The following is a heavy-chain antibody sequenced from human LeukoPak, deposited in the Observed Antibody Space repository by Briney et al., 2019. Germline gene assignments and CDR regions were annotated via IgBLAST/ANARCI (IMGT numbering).Heavy chain of an antibody. CDR3: ARETNDFWSGFDY. J-gene: IGHJ4*02. CDR2: INPNSGGT. Sequence: ASVKVSCKASGYTFTGYYMHWVRQAPGQGLEWMGWINPNSGGTNYAQKFQGRVTMTRDTSINTAYMELSRLRSDDTAVYYCARETNDFWSGFDYWGQGTLVTVSS. V-gene: IGHV1-2*02. D-gene: IGHD3-3*01. CDR1: GYTFTGYY.